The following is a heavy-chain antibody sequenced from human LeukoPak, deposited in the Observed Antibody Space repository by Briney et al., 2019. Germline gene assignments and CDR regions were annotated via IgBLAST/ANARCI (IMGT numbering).Heavy chain of an antibody. CDR1: GGTFSSYT. Sequence: SVKVSCKASGGTFSSYTISWVRQAPGQGLEWMGRIIPILGIANYAQKFQGRVTITADKSTSTAYMELSSLRSEDTAVYYCARDRFTRDGYNGYWGQGALVTVSS. CDR3: ARDRFTRDGYNGY. CDR2: IIPILGIA. D-gene: IGHD5-24*01. V-gene: IGHV1-69*04. J-gene: IGHJ4*02.